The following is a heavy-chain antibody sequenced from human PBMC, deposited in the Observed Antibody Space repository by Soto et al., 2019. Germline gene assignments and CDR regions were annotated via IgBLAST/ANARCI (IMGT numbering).Heavy chain of an antibody. CDR2: IYYSGST. CDR3: AREVAGTSYFDY. CDR1: GGSISSYY. Sequence: SETLSLTCTVSGGSISSYYWSWIRQPPGKGLEWIGYIYYSGSTNYNPSLKSRVTISVDTSKNQFSLKLSSVTAADTAVYYCAREVAGTSYFDYWGQGTLVTVSS. V-gene: IGHV4-59*01. J-gene: IGHJ4*02. D-gene: IGHD6-19*01.